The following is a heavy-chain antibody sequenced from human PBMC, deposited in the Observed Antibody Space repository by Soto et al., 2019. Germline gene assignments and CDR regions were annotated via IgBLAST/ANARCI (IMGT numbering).Heavy chain of an antibody. Sequence: GGSLRLSCAASGFTFSSYSMNWVRQAPGRGLEWVSSISSSSSYIYYADSVKGRFIISRDNAKNSLYLQMNSLRAEDTAVYYCARGPYYYDSSGYPDYWGQGTLVTVSS. J-gene: IGHJ4*02. D-gene: IGHD3-22*01. CDR3: ARGPYYYDSSGYPDY. CDR1: GFTFSSYS. V-gene: IGHV3-21*01. CDR2: ISSSSSYI.